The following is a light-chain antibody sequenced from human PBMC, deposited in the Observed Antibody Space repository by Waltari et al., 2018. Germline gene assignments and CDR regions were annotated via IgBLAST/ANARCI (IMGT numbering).Light chain of an antibody. CDR1: QSVGSSS. CDR2: RAS. V-gene: IGKV3-20*01. CDR3: QQHGTLPAT. J-gene: IGKJ1*01. Sequence: EIVLTQSPGTASLSPGERVTLSCRASQSVGSSSLAWYQQKPGQAPRLVIYRASRRATGIPGRFRGSGSGTGFSLTISRLKPEDCAVYYCQQHGTLPATFGQGTKVEIK.